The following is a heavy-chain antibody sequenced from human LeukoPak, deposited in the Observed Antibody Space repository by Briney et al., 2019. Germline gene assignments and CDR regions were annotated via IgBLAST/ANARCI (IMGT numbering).Heavy chain of an antibody. Sequence: GGSLRLSCAASGFTFSSYGMHWVRQAPGKGLEWVAVIWYDGSNKYYADSVKSRFTISRDNSKNTLYLQMNSLRADDTAVYFCARHRYYFDYWGQGTLVTVSS. J-gene: IGHJ4*02. CDR1: GFTFSSYG. V-gene: IGHV3-33*01. CDR2: IWYDGSNK. CDR3: ARHRYYFDY.